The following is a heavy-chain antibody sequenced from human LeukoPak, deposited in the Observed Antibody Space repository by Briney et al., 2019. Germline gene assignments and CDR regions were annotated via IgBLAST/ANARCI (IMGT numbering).Heavy chain of an antibody. CDR1: GFTFSSHS. D-gene: IGHD3-22*01. CDR3: ARGAYYYED. J-gene: IGHJ4*02. V-gene: IGHV3-48*01. Sequence: PGGSLRLSCAASGFTFSSHSMNWVRQAPGEGLEWVSYISSSSSTIYYADSVKGRFTISRDNAKNSLYLQMNSLRAVDTAVYYCARGAYYYEDWGQGTLVTVSS. CDR2: ISSSSSTI.